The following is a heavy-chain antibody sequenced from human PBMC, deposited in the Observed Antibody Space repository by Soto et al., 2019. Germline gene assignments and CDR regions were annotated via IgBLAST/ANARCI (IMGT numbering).Heavy chain of an antibody. CDR3: AKNGDGSGSYYPVPFGYYYYYMDV. J-gene: IGHJ6*03. CDR1: GFTFSSYG. V-gene: IGHV3-30*18. Sequence: QVQLVESGGGVVQPGRSLRLSCAASGFTFSSYGMHWVRQAPGKGLEWVAVISYDGSNKYYADSVKGRFTISRDNSKNTLYLQMNSLRAEDTAVYYCAKNGDGSGSYYPVPFGYYYYYMDVWGKGTTVTVSS. D-gene: IGHD3-10*01. CDR2: ISYDGSNK.